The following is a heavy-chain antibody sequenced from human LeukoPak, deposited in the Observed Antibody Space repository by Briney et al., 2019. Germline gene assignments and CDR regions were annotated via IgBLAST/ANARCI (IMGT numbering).Heavy chain of an antibody. V-gene: IGHV1-46*01. J-gene: IGHJ3*02. CDR2: INPSGGST. D-gene: IGHD3-22*01. CDR1: GYTFTSYY. Sequence: ASVKVSCKASGYTFTSYYMHWVRQAPGQGLEWMGIINPSGGSTSYAQKFQGRVTMTRDTSTSTVYMELSSLRSEDTAVYYCATYSSGSYLPDNDAFDIWGQGTMVTVSS. CDR3: ATYSSGSYLPDNDAFDI.